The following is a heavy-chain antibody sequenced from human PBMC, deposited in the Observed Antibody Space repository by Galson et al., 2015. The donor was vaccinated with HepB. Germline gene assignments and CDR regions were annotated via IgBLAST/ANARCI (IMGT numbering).Heavy chain of an antibody. J-gene: IGHJ3*02. D-gene: IGHD3-22*01. Sequence: SVKVSCKASGYTFTGYYMHWVRQAPGQGLEWMGWINPNSGGTNYAQKFQGWVTMTRDTSISTAYMELSRLRSDDTAVYYCARVKPGSSGYYYGNAFDIWGQGTMVTVSS. V-gene: IGHV1-2*04. CDR3: ARVKPGSSGYYYGNAFDI. CDR1: GYTFTGYY. CDR2: INPNSGGT.